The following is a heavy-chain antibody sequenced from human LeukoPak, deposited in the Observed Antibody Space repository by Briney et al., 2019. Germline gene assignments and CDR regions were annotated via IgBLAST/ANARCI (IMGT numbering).Heavy chain of an antibody. D-gene: IGHD3-22*01. J-gene: IGHJ4*02. Sequence: GESLKISXKGSGYSFTSYWIGWVRQMPGKGLEWMGIIYPGDSDTRYSPSFQGQVTISADKSISTAYLQWSSLKASDTAMYYCARHALPYCYDSSGYYPPHFDYWGQGTLVTVSS. CDR3: ARHALPYCYDSSGYYPPHFDY. CDR2: IYPGDSDT. V-gene: IGHV5-51*01. CDR1: GYSFTSYW.